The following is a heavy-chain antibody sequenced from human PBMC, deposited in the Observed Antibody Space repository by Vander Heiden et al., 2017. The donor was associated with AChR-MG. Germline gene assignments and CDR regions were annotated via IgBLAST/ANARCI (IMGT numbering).Heavy chain of an antibody. V-gene: IGHV4-30-4*01. Sequence: QVQLQESGPGLVKPSQTLSLTCTVSGGSISSGYYYWSWIRQPPGKGLEWIGYIYYSGSTYYNPSLKRRVTISVDTSKNQFSLKMSSVTAADTAVYYCARGSNYCSVGSCYSIDYWGQGTLVTVSS. D-gene: IGHD2-15*01. J-gene: IGHJ4*02. CDR3: ARGSNYCSVGSCYSIDY. CDR1: GGSISSGYYY. CDR2: IYYSGST.